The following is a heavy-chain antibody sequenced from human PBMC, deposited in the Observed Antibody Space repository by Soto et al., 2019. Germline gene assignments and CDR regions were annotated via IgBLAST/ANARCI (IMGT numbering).Heavy chain of an antibody. J-gene: IGHJ4*02. Sequence: GGSLRLSCAASGFTFSSYAMSWVRQAPGKGLEWVSAISGSGGSTYYADSVKGRFTISRDNSKNTLYLQMNSLRAEDTAVYYCTRTARLQRQLRVNFDYWGQGTLVTVSS. CDR2: ISGSGGST. V-gene: IGHV3-23*01. D-gene: IGHD1-1*01. CDR3: TRTARLQRQLRVNFDY. CDR1: GFTFSSYA.